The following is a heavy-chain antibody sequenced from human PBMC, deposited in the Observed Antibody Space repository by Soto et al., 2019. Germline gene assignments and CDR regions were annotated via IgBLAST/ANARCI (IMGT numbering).Heavy chain of an antibody. CDR3: ARGRGYYYGMDV. Sequence: SETLSITCAVYGGSFSGYYWSWIRQPPGKGLEWIGEINHSGSTNYNPSLKSRVTISVDTSKNQFSLKLSSVTAADTAVYYCARGRGYYYGMDVWGQGTTVTVSS. J-gene: IGHJ6*02. CDR1: GGSFSGYY. V-gene: IGHV4-34*01. CDR2: INHSGST.